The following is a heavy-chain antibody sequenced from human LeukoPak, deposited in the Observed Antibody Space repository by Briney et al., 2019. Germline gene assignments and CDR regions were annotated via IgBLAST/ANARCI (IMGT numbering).Heavy chain of an antibody. Sequence: GGSLRLSCAVSGITLSNYGMTWVRQAPGKGLEWVAGISGSGGGTNYADSVKGRFTISGDNSKNTLYLQMNSLSAEDTAVYFCAKRGVIIRVILVGFHKEAYYFDSWGQGALVTVSS. D-gene: IGHD3-10*01. V-gene: IGHV3-23*01. CDR3: AKRGVIIRVILVGFHKEAYYFDS. CDR1: GITLSNYG. J-gene: IGHJ4*02. CDR2: ISGSGGGT.